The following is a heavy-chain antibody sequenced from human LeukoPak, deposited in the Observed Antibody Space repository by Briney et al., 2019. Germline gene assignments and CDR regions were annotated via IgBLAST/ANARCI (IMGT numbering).Heavy chain of an antibody. V-gene: IGHV3-73*01. D-gene: IGHD5-18*01. CDR2: IRSKADNYAT. CDR3: TNVDTAMVTSL. CDR1: GFTLSGSA. J-gene: IGHJ4*02. Sequence: GGSLRLSCAASGFTLSGSAMHWVRQASGKGLEWVGRIRSKADNYATAYAASVKGRFTISRDDSKNTAYLEMNSLKTEDTAVYYCTNVDTAMVTSLWGQGTLVTVSS.